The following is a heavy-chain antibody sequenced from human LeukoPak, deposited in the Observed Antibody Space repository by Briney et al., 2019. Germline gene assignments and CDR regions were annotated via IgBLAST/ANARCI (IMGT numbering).Heavy chain of an antibody. J-gene: IGHJ4*02. V-gene: IGHV3-30*04. Sequence: PGGSLRLSCAASGFTFSSYAMHWVRQAPGKGLVWVALISYDGSHKYYADSVKGRFTISRDNSKNTLYVQMNSLRAGDTAVYYCARGAYGSGWTTFDYWGQGILVTVSS. D-gene: IGHD6-19*01. CDR3: ARGAYGSGWTTFDY. CDR1: GFTFSSYA. CDR2: ISYDGSHK.